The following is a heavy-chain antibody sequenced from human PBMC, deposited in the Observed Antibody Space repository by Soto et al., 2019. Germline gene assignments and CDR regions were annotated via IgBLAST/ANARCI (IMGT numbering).Heavy chain of an antibody. CDR1: GFTFSSYE. CDR2: ISSSGSTI. V-gene: IGHV3-48*03. Sequence: EVQLVESGGGLVQPGGSLRLSCAASGFTFSSYEMNWVRQAPGKGLEWVSYISSSGSTIYYADSVKGRFTISRDNAKNSLYLQMNSLRAEDTAVYYCASDYSLRWQRDDAFDIWGQGTMVTVSS. CDR3: ASDYSLRWQRDDAFDI. D-gene: IGHD4-17*01. J-gene: IGHJ3*02.